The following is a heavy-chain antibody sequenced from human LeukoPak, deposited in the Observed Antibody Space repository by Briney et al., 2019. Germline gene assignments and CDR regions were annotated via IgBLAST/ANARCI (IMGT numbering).Heavy chain of an antibody. CDR1: GFTISSYT. Sequence: GGSLRLSCAASGFTISSYTMHWVRQAPGKGLESVSAISSDGGNTYYANSVKGRFTISRDNSWNTLYLQMDSLRAEDMAVYYCAREGSPGTYDYWGQGTLVTVSS. CDR3: AREGSPGTYDY. CDR2: ISSDGGNT. J-gene: IGHJ4*02. D-gene: IGHD6-13*01. V-gene: IGHV3-64*01.